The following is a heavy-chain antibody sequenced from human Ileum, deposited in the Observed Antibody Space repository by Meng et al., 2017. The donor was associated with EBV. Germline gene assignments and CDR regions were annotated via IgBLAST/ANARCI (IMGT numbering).Heavy chain of an antibody. V-gene: IGHV4-4*01. CDR3: ARSSPIVRGLDY. CDR1: VDAGSGRGW. J-gene: IGHJ4*02. D-gene: IGHD3-10*01. CDR2: VYHDGAT. Sequence: FQALGCGLGLGMPAVTLSLTCAVSVDAGSGRGWWSCGRQPPGKRRVWIGEVYHDGATNYHPSLKSRVTISLDKSKNEVNLHLNSLTAADTAVYFCARSSPIVRGLDYWGQGTLVTVSS.